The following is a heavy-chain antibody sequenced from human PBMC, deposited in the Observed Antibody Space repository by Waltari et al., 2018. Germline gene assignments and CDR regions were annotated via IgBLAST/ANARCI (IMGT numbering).Heavy chain of an antibody. Sequence: QVQLQESGPGLVKPSQTLSLTCTVSGGSISSGGYYWSWIRQHPGKGLEWIGYIYYSGSTYYNPSLKSRVTISVDTSKNQFSLKLSSVTAADTAVYYCARGRKQQLASTGTVHFDYWGQGTLVTVSS. V-gene: IGHV4-31*03. J-gene: IGHJ4*02. CDR2: IYYSGST. D-gene: IGHD6-13*01. CDR3: ARGRKQQLASTGTVHFDY. CDR1: GGSISSGGYY.